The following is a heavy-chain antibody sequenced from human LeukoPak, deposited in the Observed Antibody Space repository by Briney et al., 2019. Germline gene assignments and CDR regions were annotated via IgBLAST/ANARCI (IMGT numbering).Heavy chain of an antibody. Sequence: GGSLRLSCAASGFTFSSYAMSWVRQAPGEGLEWVSSISSSSSYIYYADSVKGRFTISRDNAKNSLYLQMNSLRAEDTAVYYCARAIAAAGLTYGMDVWGQGTTVTVSS. J-gene: IGHJ6*02. CDR3: ARAIAAAGLTYGMDV. V-gene: IGHV3-21*01. CDR1: GFTFSSYA. CDR2: ISSSSSYI. D-gene: IGHD6-13*01.